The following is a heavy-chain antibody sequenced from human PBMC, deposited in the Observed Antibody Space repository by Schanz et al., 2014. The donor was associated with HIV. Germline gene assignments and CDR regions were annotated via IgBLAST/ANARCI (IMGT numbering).Heavy chain of an antibody. Sequence: EVQLVESGGGLVQPGGSLRLSCAASGLMFSSYWMSWVRQAPGKGLEWVANIKQDGSEKYYVDSVKGRFTISRDNAKNTLYLQMKSLRAEDTAVYYCARGRYAPNYYDSSGYPYYFEYWGQGTLVTVSS. D-gene: IGHD3-22*01. CDR3: ARGRYAPNYYDSSGYPYYFEY. CDR2: IKQDGSEK. V-gene: IGHV3-7*04. CDR1: GLMFSSYW. J-gene: IGHJ4*02.